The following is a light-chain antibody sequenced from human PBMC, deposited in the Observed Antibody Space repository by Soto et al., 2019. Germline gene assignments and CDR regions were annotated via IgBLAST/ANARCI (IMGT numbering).Light chain of an antibody. V-gene: IGLV2-11*01. J-gene: IGLJ3*02. Sequence: QSVLTQPRSVSGSPGQSVTISCTGTSIDVGGYNYVSWYQQHPGKAPKLMIYDVSKRPSGVPDRFSGSKSGNTASLTISGLQAEDEADYYCCSYAGSYTWVFGGGTQLTVL. CDR2: DVS. CDR1: SIDVGGYNY. CDR3: CSYAGSYTWV.